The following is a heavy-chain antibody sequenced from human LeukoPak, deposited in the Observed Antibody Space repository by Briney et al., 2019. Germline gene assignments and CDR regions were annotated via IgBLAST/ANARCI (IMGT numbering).Heavy chain of an antibody. CDR3: ARSPRGYGIPFDP. CDR2: IYHSGST. V-gene: IGHV4-30-2*01. D-gene: IGHD4-17*01. Sequence: KTSRTLSLTCTVSGGSISSGGYYWSWIRQPPGKGLEWIGYIYHSGSTYYNPSLKSRVTISVDRSKNQFSLKLSSVTAADTAVYYCARSPRGYGIPFDPWGQGTLVTVSS. J-gene: IGHJ5*02. CDR1: GGSISSGGYY.